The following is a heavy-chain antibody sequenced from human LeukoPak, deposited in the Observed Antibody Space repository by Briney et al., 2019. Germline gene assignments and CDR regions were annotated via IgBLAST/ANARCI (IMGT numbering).Heavy chain of an antibody. V-gene: IGHV3-30*04. CDR3: ARDPTEASGAFDI. CDR1: GSTFSSYA. J-gene: IGHJ3*02. Sequence: GGSLRLSCAASGSTFSSYAMHWVRQAPGKGLEWVAVISYDGSNKYYADSVKGRFTISRDNSKNTLYLQMNSLRAEDTAVYYCARDPTEASGAFDIWGQGTMVTVSS. CDR2: ISYDGSNK. D-gene: IGHD2-21*01.